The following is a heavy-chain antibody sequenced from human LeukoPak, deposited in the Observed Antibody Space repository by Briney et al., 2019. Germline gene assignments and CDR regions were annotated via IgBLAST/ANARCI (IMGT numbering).Heavy chain of an antibody. J-gene: IGHJ6*03. CDR3: ARGPVHCSSTSCEWGNSYYYYMDV. V-gene: IGHV3-48*01. CDR1: GFTFSSYS. CDR2: ISSSSSTI. D-gene: IGHD2-2*01. Sequence: GGSLRLSCAASGFTFSSYSMNWVRQAPGKGLEWVSYISSSSSTIYYADSVKGRFTISRDNAKNSLYLQMNSLRAEDTAVYYCARGPVHCSSTSCEWGNSYYYYMDVWGKGTTVTVSS.